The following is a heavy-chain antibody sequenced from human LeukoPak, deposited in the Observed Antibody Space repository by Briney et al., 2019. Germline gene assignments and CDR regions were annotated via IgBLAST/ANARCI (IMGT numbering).Heavy chain of an antibody. Sequence: PSETLSLTCTVSGGSISNYYWSWIRQPPGKGLEWIGYIYYSGSTNYNPSLKSRVTISVDTSKNQFSLKLSSVTAADTAVYYCARGSSIRSIVGATTPFDYWGQGTLVTVSS. CDR1: GGSISNYY. CDR3: ARGSSIRSIVGATTPFDY. CDR2: IYYSGST. V-gene: IGHV4-59*01. J-gene: IGHJ4*02. D-gene: IGHD1-26*01.